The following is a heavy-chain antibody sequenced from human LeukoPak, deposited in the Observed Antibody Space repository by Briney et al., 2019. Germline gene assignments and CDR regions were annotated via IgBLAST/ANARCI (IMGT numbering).Heavy chain of an antibody. Sequence: SVNVSCKASGGTFRNSGISWVRQAPGQGLEWVGGIIPLFGSVNPAQRFQDRVTITADESTSTVYMELGSLRSEDTAMYYCASQTFDDFWAGYSEFDSWGQGTLVTVSS. CDR1: GGTFRNSG. J-gene: IGHJ4*02. CDR3: ASQTFDDFWAGYSEFDS. D-gene: IGHD3/OR15-3a*01. V-gene: IGHV1-69*01. CDR2: IIPLFGSV.